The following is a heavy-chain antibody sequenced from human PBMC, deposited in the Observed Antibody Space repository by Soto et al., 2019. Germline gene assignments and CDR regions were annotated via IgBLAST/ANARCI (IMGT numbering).Heavy chain of an antibody. J-gene: IGHJ4*02. CDR1: GFTFNSFA. CDR2: ISYDANNE. Sequence: QLHLVESGGGVVQPGRSLRLSCAASGFTFNSFAIHWVRQAPGKGLEWVAVISYDANNEYYADSVKGRFTISRDNSKNSVYRQMNNLRAEDTAVYYCVRAYPQVGSNYCDYWGQGILVTVSS. V-gene: IGHV3-30-3*01. D-gene: IGHD1-26*01. CDR3: VRAYPQVGSNYCDY.